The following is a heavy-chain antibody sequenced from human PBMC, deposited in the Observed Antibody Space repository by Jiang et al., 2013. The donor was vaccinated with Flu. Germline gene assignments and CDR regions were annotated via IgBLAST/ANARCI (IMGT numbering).Heavy chain of an antibody. V-gene: IGHV4-39*07. CDR3: ARDSGYDVNFDY. CDR2: IYYSGST. J-gene: IGHJ4*02. Sequence: GLVKPSETLSLTCTVSGGSISSSSYYWGWIRQPPGKGLEWIGSIYYSGSTYYNPSLKSRVTISVDTSKNQFSLKLSSVTAADTAVYYCARDSGYDVNFDYWGQGTLVTVSS. CDR1: GGSISSSSYY. D-gene: IGHD5-12*01.